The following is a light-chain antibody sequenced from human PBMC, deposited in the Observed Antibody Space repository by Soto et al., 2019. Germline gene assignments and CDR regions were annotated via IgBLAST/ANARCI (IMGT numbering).Light chain of an antibody. CDR3: QHYNSYSEA. J-gene: IGKJ1*01. CDR1: QTISSW. V-gene: IGKV1-5*03. Sequence: DNQMTLSPSTLSGSIRDRVTITCRASQTISSWLAWYQQKPGKAPKLLIYKASTLKSGVPSRFSGSGSGTEFTLTISSLQPDDFATYYCQHYNSYSEAFGQRAKVDI. CDR2: KAS.